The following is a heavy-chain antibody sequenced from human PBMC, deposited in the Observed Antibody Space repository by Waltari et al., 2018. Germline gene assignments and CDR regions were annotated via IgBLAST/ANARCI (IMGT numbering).Heavy chain of an antibody. CDR3: ARIIGYCSSTSCYGG. CDR2: IHFSGST. J-gene: IGHJ4*02. V-gene: IGHV4-39*01. CDR1: GGSISRSIYY. D-gene: IGHD2-2*01. Sequence: QLQLQESGPGLVKPSETLSLTCTVPGGSISRSIYYWGWHRQPPGKVLEWLGSIHFSGSTYYNPSLKSRVTISVDTSKNQFSLRLSSVTAADTAVYYCARIIGYCSSTSCYGGWGQGTLVTVSS.